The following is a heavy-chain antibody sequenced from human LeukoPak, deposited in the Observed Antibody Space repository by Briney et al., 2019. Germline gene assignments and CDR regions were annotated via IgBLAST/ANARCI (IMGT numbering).Heavy chain of an antibody. Sequence: ASVKVSCKASGYTFSSSGISWVRQAPGQGLEWMGIINPSGGSTSYAQKFQGRVTMTRDTSTSTVYMELSSLRSEDTAVYYCARSSGSSSAALDYWGQGTLVTVSS. CDR2: INPSGGST. V-gene: IGHV1-46*01. J-gene: IGHJ4*02. CDR1: GYTFSSSG. D-gene: IGHD1-26*01. CDR3: ARSSGSSSAALDY.